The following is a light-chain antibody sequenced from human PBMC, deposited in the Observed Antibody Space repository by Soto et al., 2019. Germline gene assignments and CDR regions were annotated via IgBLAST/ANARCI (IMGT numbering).Light chain of an antibody. J-gene: IGLJ2*01. CDR1: SSDVGTYNY. V-gene: IGLV2-14*03. Sequence: QSALTQPASVSGSPGQSITISCTGTSSDVGTYNYVSWYQQHPSKAPKLMIYDISNRPSGVSNRFSGSKSGNTASLTISGLQAEDEADYYCSSYTSRSTVIFGGGTKLTVL. CDR2: DIS. CDR3: SSYTSRSTVI.